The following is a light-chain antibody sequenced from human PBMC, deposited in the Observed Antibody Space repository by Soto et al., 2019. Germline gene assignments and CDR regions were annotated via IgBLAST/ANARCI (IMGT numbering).Light chain of an antibody. CDR3: SSYTSSTTYV. V-gene: IGLV2-14*01. J-gene: IGLJ1*01. Sequence: QSVLTQPASVSGSPGQSITISCTGTSSDVGGYNYVSWYQQHPVKAPKRMIYEVSNRPSGVSNRFSGSKSGNTASLTISGLQAEDEDDYYCSSYTSSTTYVFGTGTKVTVL. CDR1: SSDVGGYNY. CDR2: EVS.